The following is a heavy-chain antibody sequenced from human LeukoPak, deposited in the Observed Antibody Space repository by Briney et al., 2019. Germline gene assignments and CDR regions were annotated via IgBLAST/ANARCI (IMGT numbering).Heavy chain of an antibody. CDR2: ISSSSSYI. J-gene: IGHJ4*02. CDR3: ARDEEGYSSSWYVY. D-gene: IGHD6-13*01. V-gene: IGHV3-21*01. Sequence: GGSLRLSCAASGFTFSSYSMNWVRQAPGKGLEWVSSISSSSSYIYYADSVKGRFTISRDNAKNSLYLQMNSLRAEDTAVYHCARDEEGYSSSWYVYWGQGTLVTVSS. CDR1: GFTFSSYS.